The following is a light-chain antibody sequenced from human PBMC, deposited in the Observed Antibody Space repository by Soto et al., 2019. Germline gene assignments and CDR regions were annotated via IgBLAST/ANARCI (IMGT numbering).Light chain of an antibody. Sequence: QSVLTQPPSASGTPGQRVTISCSGSSSNIGANIVNWYQQFPGTAPKLLIYSNDQRPSGVPDRFSASKSGTSASLAISGLQAEDEADYYCCSFAGSGTQYVFGTGTKVTVL. J-gene: IGLJ1*01. CDR1: SSNIGANI. V-gene: IGLV1-44*01. CDR3: CSFAGSGTQYV. CDR2: SND.